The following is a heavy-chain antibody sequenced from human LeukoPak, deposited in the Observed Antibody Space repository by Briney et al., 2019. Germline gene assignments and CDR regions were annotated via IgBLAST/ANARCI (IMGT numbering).Heavy chain of an antibody. J-gene: IGHJ5*02. CDR1: GGAITSSGYS. V-gene: IGHV4-30-2*01. D-gene: IGHD3-10*01. CDR3: ARSRQASGLLSS. Sequence: SETLSLTCTVSGGAITSSGYSWNWIRQPPGKGLEWIGCIYDRGPAYYNPSLKSRFTISVDRPKNQFFLNVTSLTAADTAVYYCARSRQASGLLSSWGQGTRVDVSS. CDR2: IYDRGPA.